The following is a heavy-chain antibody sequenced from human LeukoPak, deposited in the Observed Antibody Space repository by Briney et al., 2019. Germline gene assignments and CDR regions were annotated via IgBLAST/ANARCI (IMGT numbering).Heavy chain of an antibody. V-gene: IGHV4-59*01. CDR1: GGSIGIYY. Sequence: SETLSLTCTVSGGSIGIYYWSWIRQPPGKGLEWIGCFYYSGSTKYDPSLDSRATISVDTSQNQVSLKLTSVTAADTAVYYCATELNGGEGYNWFAPWGQGTLVTVSS. J-gene: IGHJ5*02. CDR3: ATELNGGEGYNWFAP. CDR2: FYYSGST. D-gene: IGHD2-21*01.